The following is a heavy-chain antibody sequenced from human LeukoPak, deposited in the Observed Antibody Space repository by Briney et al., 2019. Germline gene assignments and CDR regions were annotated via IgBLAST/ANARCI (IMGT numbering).Heavy chain of an antibody. CDR2: ISGGSGDT. CDR1: GYIFTNYA. V-gene: IGHV1-3*01. Sequence: ASVKVSCKASGYIFTNYAMHWVRQAPGQRLEWMGRISGGSGDTKYSQKFRDRVTVTRDTSASTAYMELNSLRSEDTAVYYCARIGWELPHTDYYFDYWGQGTLVTVSS. J-gene: IGHJ4*02. CDR3: ARIGWELPHTDYYFDY. D-gene: IGHD1-26*01.